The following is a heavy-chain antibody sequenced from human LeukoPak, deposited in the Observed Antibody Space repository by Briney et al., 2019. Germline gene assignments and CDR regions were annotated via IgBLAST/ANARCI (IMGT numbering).Heavy chain of an antibody. CDR1: GFTVSSNY. J-gene: IGHJ4*02. D-gene: IGHD3-22*01. CDR2: IYSGGST. Sequence: GGSLRLSCAASGFTVSSNYMNWVRQAPGKGLEWVSVIYSGGSTYYADSVKGRFTISRDNSKNTLYLQMNSLRAEDTAVYYCARDRGAYYYDTGYWGQGTLVTVSS. CDR3: ARDRGAYYYDTGY. V-gene: IGHV3-66*01.